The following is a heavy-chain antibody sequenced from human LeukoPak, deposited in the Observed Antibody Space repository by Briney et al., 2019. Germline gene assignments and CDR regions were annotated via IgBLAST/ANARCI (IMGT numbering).Heavy chain of an antibody. CDR1: GFTFSSYW. D-gene: IGHD7-27*01. V-gene: IGHV3-74*01. CDR3: ARIHWGTQGFNY. Sequence: GGSLRLSCAASGFTFSSYWMHWVRQVPGKGLVWVSYINSDGSATSYADSVKGRFTVSRDNAKNTLYLQMNSLRVDDTAVYYCARIHWGTQGFNYWGQGILVAVSS. CDR2: INSDGSAT. J-gene: IGHJ4*02.